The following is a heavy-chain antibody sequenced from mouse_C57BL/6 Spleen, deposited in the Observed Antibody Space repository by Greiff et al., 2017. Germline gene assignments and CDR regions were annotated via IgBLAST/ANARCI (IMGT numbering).Heavy chain of an antibody. CDR2: ISNGGGST. J-gene: IGHJ2*01. CDR1: GFTFSDYY. V-gene: IGHV5-12*01. Sequence: EVHLVESGGGLVQPGGSLKLSCAASGFTFSDYYMYWVRQTPEKRLEWVAYISNGGGSTYYPDTVKGRFTISRDNAKNTLYLQMSRLKSEDTAMYYCARQGEGYFDYWGQGTTLTVSS. CDR3: ARQGEGYFDY.